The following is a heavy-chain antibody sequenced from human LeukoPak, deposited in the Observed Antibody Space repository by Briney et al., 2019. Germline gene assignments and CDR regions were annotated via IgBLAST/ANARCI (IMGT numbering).Heavy chain of an antibody. D-gene: IGHD5-12*01. J-gene: IGHJ4*02. V-gene: IGHV3-11*03. CDR1: GFTFSDYY. Sequence: SGGSLRLSCAASGFTFSDYYMSWIRQAPGKGLEWVSYISGSTGYTNYADSVKGRFTISRDNAKNSLFLHMNSLRAEDTAVYYCARTNSGYDSFDYWGREPWSPSPQ. CDR2: ISGSTGYT. CDR3: ARTNSGYDSFDY.